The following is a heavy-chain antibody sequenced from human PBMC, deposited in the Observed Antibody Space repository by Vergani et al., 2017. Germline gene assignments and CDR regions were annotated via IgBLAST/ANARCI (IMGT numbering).Heavy chain of an antibody. CDR1: GYTFTSYA. Sequence: QVQLVQSGSELKKPGASVTVSCKASGYTFTSYAMNWVRQAPGQGLEWMGWINTNTGNPTYAQGFTGRFVFSLDTAVSTAYLQISSLKAEDTAVYYCAGSIAVAGTDAFDIWGQGTMVTVSS. J-gene: IGHJ3*02. CDR3: AGSIAVAGTDAFDI. V-gene: IGHV7-4-1*02. D-gene: IGHD6-19*01. CDR2: INTNTGNP.